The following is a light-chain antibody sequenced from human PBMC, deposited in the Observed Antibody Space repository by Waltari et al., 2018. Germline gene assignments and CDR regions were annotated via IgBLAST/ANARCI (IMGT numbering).Light chain of an antibody. CDR3: AGWDDRLNGVV. CDR2: INN. CDR1: RPNIARYS. V-gene: IGLV1-44*01. J-gene: IGLJ3*02. Sequence: SVLTQPPSASGTPGQWDTISCSGSRPNIARYSVNWYQHIPGTAPKLLIYINNPRPSGVPDRFSGSKSGTSASLAISGLQSEDEADYYCAGWDDRLNGVVFGGGTKLTVL.